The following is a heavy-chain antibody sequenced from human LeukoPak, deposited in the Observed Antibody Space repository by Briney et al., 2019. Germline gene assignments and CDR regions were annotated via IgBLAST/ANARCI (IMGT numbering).Heavy chain of an antibody. V-gene: IGHV4-59*01. CDR1: GGSFSGYY. J-gene: IGHJ6*02. Sequence: SETLSLTCAVYGGSFSGYYWSWIRQPPGKGLEWIGYIYYSGSTNYNPSLKSRVTISVDTSKNQFSLKLSSVTAADTAVYYCARFGAAMVRGVRIYGMDVWGQGTTVTVSS. CDR3: ARFGAAMVRGVRIYGMDV. CDR2: IYYSGST. D-gene: IGHD3-10*01.